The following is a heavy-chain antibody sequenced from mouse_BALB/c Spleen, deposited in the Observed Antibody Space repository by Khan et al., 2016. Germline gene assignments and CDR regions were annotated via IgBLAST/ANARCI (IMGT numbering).Heavy chain of an antibody. CDR3: AGKDDYDVGEFAY. Sequence: QIQLVQSGPELKKPGQTVRISCKASGYTFTTAGMQWVQKMPGKGLKWIGWINTHSGVPKYAEDFKGRFDFSLETYASTAYLQIINLKNEDTATXFCAGKDDYDVGEFAYWGQGTLVTVSA. V-gene: IGHV9-4*02. CDR2: INTHSGVP. CDR1: GYTFTTAG. D-gene: IGHD2-4*01. J-gene: IGHJ3*01.